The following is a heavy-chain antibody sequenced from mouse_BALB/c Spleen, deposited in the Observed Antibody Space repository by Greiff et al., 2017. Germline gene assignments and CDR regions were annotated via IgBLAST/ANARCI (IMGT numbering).Heavy chain of an antibody. CDR1: GYTFTSYW. CDR2: INPSNGRT. Sequence: QVQLQQPGAELVKPGASVKLSCKASGYTFTSYWMHWVKQRPGQGLEWIGEINPSNGRTNYNEKFKSKATLTVDKSSSTAYMQLSSLTSEDSAVYYGARYYYGSSSWFAYWGQGTLVTVSA. CDR3: ARYYYGSSSWFAY. D-gene: IGHD1-1*01. V-gene: IGHV1S81*02. J-gene: IGHJ3*01.